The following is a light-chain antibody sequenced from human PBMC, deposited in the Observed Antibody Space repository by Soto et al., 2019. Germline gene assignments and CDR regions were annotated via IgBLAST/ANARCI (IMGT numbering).Light chain of an antibody. CDR2: EVS. Sequence: QSALTQPPSASGSPGQSVTLSCSGTSSDVGGYNYVSWHQQHPGKAPKLMIYEVSKRPSGVPDRFSGSKSGNTASLIVSGLQAEDEADYYCSSYAGSNNFVFGTG. CDR3: SSYAGSNNFV. J-gene: IGLJ1*01. V-gene: IGLV2-8*01. CDR1: SSDVGGYNY.